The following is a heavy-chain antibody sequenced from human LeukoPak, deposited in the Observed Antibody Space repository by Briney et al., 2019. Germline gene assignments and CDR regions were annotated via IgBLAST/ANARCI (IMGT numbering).Heavy chain of an antibody. CDR2: IGSSGGST. Sequence: GGSLRLSCAASGFTFSSYAMSWVRQAPGKGLEWVSAIGSSGGSTYYADSVKGRFTISRDNSKNTLYLQMNSLRAEDTAVYYCAKTDVDYDILTVSYFDYWGQGTLVTVSS. V-gene: IGHV3-23*01. D-gene: IGHD3-9*01. CDR1: GFTFSSYA. CDR3: AKTDVDYDILTVSYFDY. J-gene: IGHJ4*02.